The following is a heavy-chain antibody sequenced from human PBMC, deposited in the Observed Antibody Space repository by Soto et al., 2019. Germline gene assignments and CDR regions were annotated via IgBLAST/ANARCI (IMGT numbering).Heavy chain of an antibody. J-gene: IGHJ4*02. CDR3: ARQPESTSYFDY. Sequence: QLQLQESGPGLVRSSETLSLTCSVSGASISTSSDFWGWIRQAPGKGLEWIGNVYQSGTTRLNPSLQSRVTIFVDRSKNQFSLELNSATAADRAVYYCARQPESTSYFDYWGKGILVTVSS. D-gene: IGHD2-2*01. CDR2: VYQSGTT. CDR1: GASISTSSDF. V-gene: IGHV4-39*01.